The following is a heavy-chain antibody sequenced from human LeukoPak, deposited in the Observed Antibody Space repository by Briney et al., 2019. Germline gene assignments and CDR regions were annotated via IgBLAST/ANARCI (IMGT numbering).Heavy chain of an antibody. D-gene: IGHD6-13*01. J-gene: IGHJ6*03. CDR2: IIPIFGTA. CDR3: AGGISSSSWYPVCYYYYMDV. V-gene: IGHV1-69*06. CDR1: GGTFSSYA. Sequence: SVKVSCKASGGTFSSYAISWVRQAPGQGLEWMGGIIPIFGTANYAQKFQGRVTITADKSTSTAYMELSSLRSEDTAVYYCAGGISSSSWYPVCYYYYMDVWGKGTTVTVSS.